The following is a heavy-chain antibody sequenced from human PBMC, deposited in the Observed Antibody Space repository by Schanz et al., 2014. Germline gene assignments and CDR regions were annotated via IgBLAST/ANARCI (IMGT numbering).Heavy chain of an antibody. Sequence: EVQLLESGGGLVQPGGSLRLSCAASGFTFSSYAMSWVRQAPGKGLEWVSSISSSGSYIHYADSVKGRFTISRDNSKNTLYLQMNRLRAEDTAVYYCAKDPSHGDYDYYFDYWGQGTLVTVSS. V-gene: IGHV3-23*01. CDR2: ISSSGSYI. CDR3: AKDPSHGDYDYYFDY. J-gene: IGHJ4*02. CDR1: GFTFSSYA. D-gene: IGHD3-22*01.